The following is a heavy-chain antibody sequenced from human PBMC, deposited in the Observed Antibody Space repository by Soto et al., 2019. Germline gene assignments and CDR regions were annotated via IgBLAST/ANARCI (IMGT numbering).Heavy chain of an antibody. Sequence: QVQLQESGPGLVKPSQTLSLTCTVSGGSISSCGYYLSWIRQHPGKGLGWIGYISYRGSAYYSPSLKSRVTISVDTSKNQFSLKVNSVTAADTAVYYCARRMQNYYAMGVWGQGTTVTVSS. CDR3: ARRMQNYYAMGV. CDR2: ISYRGSA. J-gene: IGHJ6*02. V-gene: IGHV4-31*03. CDR1: GGSISSCGYY. D-gene: IGHD2-15*01.